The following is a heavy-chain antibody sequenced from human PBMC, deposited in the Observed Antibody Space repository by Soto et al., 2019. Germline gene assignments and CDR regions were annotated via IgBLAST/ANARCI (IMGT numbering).Heavy chain of an antibody. Sequence: PGGSLRLSCAASGFTFSSYWMSWVRQAPGKGLEWVANIKQDGSEKYYVDSVKGRFTISRDNAKNSLYLQMNSLRAEDTAVYYCARCLEDIVVVPAAFTYYYYYMDVWGKGTTVTVSS. D-gene: IGHD2-2*01. CDR2: IKQDGSEK. V-gene: IGHV3-7*01. CDR1: GFTFSSYW. J-gene: IGHJ6*03. CDR3: ARCLEDIVVVPAAFTYYYYYMDV.